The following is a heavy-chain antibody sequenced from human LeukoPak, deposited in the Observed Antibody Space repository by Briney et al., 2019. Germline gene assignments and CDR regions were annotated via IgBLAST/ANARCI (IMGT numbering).Heavy chain of an antibody. V-gene: IGHV4-59*01. CDR3: AGEVVAAAGTVDY. Sequence: PSETLSLTCTVSGDSISSYYWSWIRQPPGKGLEWIGYIHYSGSTNYNPSLKSRVTISVDTSKNQFSLILSSVTTADTAVYYCAGEVVAAAGTVDYWGQGTLVTVSS. CDR2: IHYSGST. J-gene: IGHJ4*02. D-gene: IGHD6-13*01. CDR1: GDSISSYY.